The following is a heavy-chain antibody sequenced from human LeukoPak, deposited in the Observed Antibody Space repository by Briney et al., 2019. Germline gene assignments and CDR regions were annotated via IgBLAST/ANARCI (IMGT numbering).Heavy chain of an antibody. CDR2: IWYDGSNK. CDR3: ARAGGAYYDFWCGYIDY. J-gene: IGHJ4*02. D-gene: IGHD3-3*01. V-gene: IGHV3-33*01. Sequence: PGGSLRLSCAASGFTFSSYGMRWVRQAPGKGLEWVAVIWYDGSNKYYADSVKGRFTISRDNSKNTLYLQMNSLRAEDTAVYYCARAGGAYYDFWCGYIDYWGQGSLVTVAS. CDR1: GFTFSSYG.